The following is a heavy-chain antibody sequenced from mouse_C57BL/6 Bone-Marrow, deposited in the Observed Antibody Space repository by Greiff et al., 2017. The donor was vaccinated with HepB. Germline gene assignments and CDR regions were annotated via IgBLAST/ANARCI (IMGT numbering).Heavy chain of an antibody. CDR3: ASSGYDYAMDY. Sequence: VQLQQSGPELVKPGASVKIPCKASGYTFTDYNMDWVKQSHGKSLEWIGDINPNNGGTIYNQKFKGKATLTVDKSSSTAYMELRSLTSEDTAVYYCASSGYDYAMDYWGQGTSVTVSS. CDR1: GYTFTDYN. D-gene: IGHD3-2*02. CDR2: INPNNGGT. V-gene: IGHV1-18*01. J-gene: IGHJ4*01.